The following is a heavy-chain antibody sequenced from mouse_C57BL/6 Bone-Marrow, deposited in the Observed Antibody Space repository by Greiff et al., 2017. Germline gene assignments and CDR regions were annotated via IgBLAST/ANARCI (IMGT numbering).Heavy chain of an antibody. CDR1: GYTFTDYY. V-gene: IGHV1-26*01. Sequence: VQLQQSGSELVKPGASVTISCKASGYTFTDYYMNWVKQSHGKSLEWIGDINPNNGGTSYNQKFKGKATLTVDKSSSTAYMELRSLTSEDSAVYYCARWPTRVVAPFDYRGQGTTVTASS. J-gene: IGHJ2*01. CDR2: INPNNGGT. CDR3: ARWPTRVVAPFDY. D-gene: IGHD1-1*01.